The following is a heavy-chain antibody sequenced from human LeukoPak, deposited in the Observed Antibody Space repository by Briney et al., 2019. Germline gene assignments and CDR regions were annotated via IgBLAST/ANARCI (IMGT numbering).Heavy chain of an antibody. CDR2: IYPGDSDT. Sequence: GESLKISCKGSGYSFTSYWIGWVRQMPGKGLEWMGIIYPGDSDTRYSPSFQGQVTISADKSISTAYLQWSSLEASDTAMYYCARPHSITRGYFDYWGQGTLVTVSS. D-gene: IGHD1-20*01. J-gene: IGHJ4*02. CDR3: ARPHSITRGYFDY. CDR1: GYSFTSYW. V-gene: IGHV5-51*01.